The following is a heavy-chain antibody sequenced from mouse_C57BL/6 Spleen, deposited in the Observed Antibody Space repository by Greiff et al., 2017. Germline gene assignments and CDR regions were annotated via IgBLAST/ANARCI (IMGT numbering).Heavy chain of an antibody. CDR2: INPGRGGT. Sequence: VQLQQSGAELVRPGTSVKVSCKASGYAFTNYLIEWVKQRPGQGLEWIGVINPGRGGTNYNEKFKGKATLTADKSSSTAYMQLSSLTSEDSAVXFCARDYYDYDERGYAMDYWGQGTSVTVSS. J-gene: IGHJ4*01. D-gene: IGHD2-4*01. CDR3: ARDYYDYDERGYAMDY. CDR1: GYAFTNYL. V-gene: IGHV1-54*01.